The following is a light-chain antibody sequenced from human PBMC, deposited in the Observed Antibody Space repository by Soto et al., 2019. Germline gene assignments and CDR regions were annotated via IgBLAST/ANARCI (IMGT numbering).Light chain of an antibody. V-gene: IGKV4-1*01. Sequence: DIVMTQSPDSLAVSLGERATINCKSSQSVLYSSNNKNYLAWYQQKPGQPPKLLIYWASTRESGVPDRFSGSGSGTAFTLTISSLQAEDVAVYYYQQYYSTPPWTFGQGTKVEIK. CDR3: QQYYSTPPWT. CDR1: QSVLYSSNNKNY. J-gene: IGKJ1*01. CDR2: WAS.